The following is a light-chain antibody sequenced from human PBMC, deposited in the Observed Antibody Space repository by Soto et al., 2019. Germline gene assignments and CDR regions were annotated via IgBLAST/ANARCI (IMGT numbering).Light chain of an antibody. CDR3: QTWGAGIRV. CDR1: SGHSNYA. V-gene: IGLV4-69*02. Sequence: QPVLTQSPSASASLGASVKLTCTLSSGHSNYAIAWHQQQPEKGPRYLMRVNNDGSHSKGDGTPDRFSGSSSGAERYLTISSLQSEDEGDYYCQTWGAGIRVFGGGTKLTVL. J-gene: IGLJ2*01. CDR2: VNNDGSH.